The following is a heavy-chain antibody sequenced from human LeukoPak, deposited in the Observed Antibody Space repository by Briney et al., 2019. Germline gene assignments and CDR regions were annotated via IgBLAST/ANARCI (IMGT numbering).Heavy chain of an antibody. CDR3: ARGPYSSNWYVDY. J-gene: IGHJ4*02. CDR2: ISRTGNSI. D-gene: IGHD6-13*01. CDR1: GFTFSSYT. Sequence: PGGSLRLSCAASGFTFSSYTIHWVRLAPGKGLEWISYISRTGNSIYYADSVKGRFTISRDSAKNSLYLQMNSLRAEDTAVYYCARGPYSSNWYVDYWGQGTLVTVAS. V-gene: IGHV3-48*04.